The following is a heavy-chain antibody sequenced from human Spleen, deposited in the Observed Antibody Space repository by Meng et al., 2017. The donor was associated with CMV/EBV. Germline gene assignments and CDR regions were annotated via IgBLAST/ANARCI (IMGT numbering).Heavy chain of an antibody. D-gene: IGHD3-22*01. J-gene: IGHJ4*02. CDR1: GFTFDDYG. CDR2: INWNGGST. Sequence: GESLKISCAASGFTFDDYGMSWVRQAPGKGLEWVSGINWNGGSTGYADSVKGRFTISRDNSKNTLYVQMNSLRGEDTAVYYCASWDYFDTSGYKRTYLDYWGQGTLVTVSS. V-gene: IGHV3-20*04. CDR3: ASWDYFDTSGYKRTYLDY.